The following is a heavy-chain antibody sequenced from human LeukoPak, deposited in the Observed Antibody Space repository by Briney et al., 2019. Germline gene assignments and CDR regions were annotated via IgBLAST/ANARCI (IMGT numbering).Heavy chain of an antibody. D-gene: IGHD2-2*01. CDR1: GGSISSGDYY. J-gene: IGHJ4*02. Sequence: SETLSLTCTVSGGSISSGDYYWSWIRQPPGKGLEWIGYIYYSGSTYYNPSLKSRVTISVDTSKNQFSLKLSSVTAADTAVYYCARVVDSTPHYFDYRGQGTLVTVSS. CDR2: IYYSGST. V-gene: IGHV4-30-4*01. CDR3: ARVVDSTPHYFDY.